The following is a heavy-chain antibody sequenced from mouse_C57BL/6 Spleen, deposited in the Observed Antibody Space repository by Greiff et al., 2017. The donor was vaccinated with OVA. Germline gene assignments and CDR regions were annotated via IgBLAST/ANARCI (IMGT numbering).Heavy chain of an antibody. J-gene: IGHJ4*01. V-gene: IGHV10-1*01. CDR1: GFSFNTYA. CDR3: VRHVYYDYYAMDY. D-gene: IGHD2-1*01. CDR2: IRSKSNNYAT. Sequence: EVKLVESGGGLVQPKGSLKLSCAASGFSFNTYAMNWVRQAPGKGLEWVARIRSKSNNYATYYADSVKDRFTISRDDSESMLYLQMNNLKTEDTAMYYCVRHVYYDYYAMDYWGQGTSVTVSS.